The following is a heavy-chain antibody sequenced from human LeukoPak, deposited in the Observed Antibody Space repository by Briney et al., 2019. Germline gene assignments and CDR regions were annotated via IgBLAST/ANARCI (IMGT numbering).Heavy chain of an antibody. CDR2: INPNSGGT. V-gene: IGHV1-2*02. CDR3: ASWAGYCSSTSCHPLNWFDP. J-gene: IGHJ5*02. D-gene: IGHD2-2*03. CDR1: GYTFTGYC. Sequence: ASVKVSCKASGYTFTGYCMHWVRQAPGQGLEWMGWINPNSGGTNYAQKFQGRDTMTRDTSISTAYMELSRLRSDDTAVYYCASWAGYCSSTSCHPLNWFDPWGQGTLVTVSS.